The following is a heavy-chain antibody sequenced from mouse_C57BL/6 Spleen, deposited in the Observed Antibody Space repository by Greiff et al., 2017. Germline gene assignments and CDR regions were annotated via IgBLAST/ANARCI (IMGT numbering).Heavy chain of an antibody. V-gene: IGHV1-54*01. CDR3: ARLGGY. J-gene: IGHJ2*01. CDR2: INPGSGGT. Sequence: VKLQESGAELVRPGTSVKVSCKASGYAFTNYLIEWVKQRPGQGLEWIGVINPGSGGTNYNEKFKGKATLTADKSSSTAYMQLSSLTSEDSAVYFCARLGGYWGQGTTLTVSS. CDR1: GYAFTNYL.